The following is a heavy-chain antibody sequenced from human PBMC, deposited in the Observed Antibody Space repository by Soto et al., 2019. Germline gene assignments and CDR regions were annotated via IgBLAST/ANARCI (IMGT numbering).Heavy chain of an antibody. CDR3: ARSGLPLIEILDY. D-gene: IGHD1-1*01. CDR1: GFTFSSYW. CDR2: IKQDGSEK. Sequence: QAGGSLRLSCAASGFTFSSYWMSWVRQAPGKGLEWVANIKQDGSEKYYVDSVKGRFTISRDNAKNSLYLQMNSLRAEDTAVYYCARSGLPLIEILDYWGHGTLVTVSS. J-gene: IGHJ4*01. V-gene: IGHV3-7*03.